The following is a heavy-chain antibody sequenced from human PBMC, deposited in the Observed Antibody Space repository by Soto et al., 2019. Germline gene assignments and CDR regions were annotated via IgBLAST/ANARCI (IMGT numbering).Heavy chain of an antibody. CDR1: GYSFSSHG. CDR3: ARRRGYSGYDFWFDP. D-gene: IGHD5-12*01. CDR2: IYPGDSDT. Sequence: PAESLKISCNASGYSFSSHGIGWGRQMPWKGLEWMGIIYPGDSDTRYSPSFQGQVTISADKSISTAYLQWSSLKASDTAMYYCARRRGYSGYDFWFDPWGQGTLVTVSS. V-gene: IGHV5-51*01. J-gene: IGHJ5*02.